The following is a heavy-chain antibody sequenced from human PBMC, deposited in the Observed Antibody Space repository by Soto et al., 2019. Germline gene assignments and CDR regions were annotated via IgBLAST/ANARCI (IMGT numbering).Heavy chain of an antibody. Sequence: PSETLPHTYTVSGGSFKIRSYSLIWIRQPPGKGLEWIGYVYHTGRTSYNPSLKSRVSISMDTSKNQFSLNLDSVTAADTAVYFCARDFAYFDSWGQGTLVTVSS. D-gene: IGHD3-3*01. J-gene: IGHJ4*02. CDR3: ARDFAYFDS. CDR1: GGSFKIRSYS. V-gene: IGHV4-61*01. CDR2: VYHTGRT.